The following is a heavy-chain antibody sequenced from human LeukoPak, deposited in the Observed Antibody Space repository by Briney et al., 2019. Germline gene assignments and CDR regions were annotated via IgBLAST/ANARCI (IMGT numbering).Heavy chain of an antibody. D-gene: IGHD3/OR15-3a*01. J-gene: IGHJ4*02. CDR3: ARDAENWFGLDFDY. Sequence: GGSLRLSCAASGFTFSSYSMIWVRQAPGKGLEWVSFISSSSSSIYYADSVKGRFTISRDNAKNSLYLQMNSLRAEDTAVYYCARDAENWFGLDFDYWGQGTLVTVSS. V-gene: IGHV3-48*01. CDR2: ISSSSSSI. CDR1: GFTFSSYS.